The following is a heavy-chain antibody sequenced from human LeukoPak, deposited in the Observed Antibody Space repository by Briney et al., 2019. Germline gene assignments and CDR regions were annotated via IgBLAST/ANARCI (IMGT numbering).Heavy chain of an antibody. D-gene: IGHD6-19*01. CDR1: GGSISSSSYY. CDR3: AREADLGAVAYRALTG. J-gene: IGHJ4*02. CDR2: IYYSGST. Sequence: PSETLSLTCTVSGGSISSSSYYWGWIRQPPGKGLEWIGSIYYSGSTYYNPSLKSRVTISVDTSKNQFSLKLSSVTAADTAVYYCAREADLGAVAYRALTGWGQGTLVTVSS. V-gene: IGHV4-39*07.